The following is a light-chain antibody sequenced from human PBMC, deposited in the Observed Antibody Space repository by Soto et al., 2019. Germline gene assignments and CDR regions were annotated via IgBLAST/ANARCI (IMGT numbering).Light chain of an antibody. Sequence: QSALTQPPSASGSPGQSVTISCTGTSSDVGGYNYVSWYQQHPGKAPKLMIYEVFKRPSGVPDRFSGSESGNTASLTVSGLQAEDEADYYCSSYVGSNNVFGTGTKVTVL. CDR3: SSYVGSNNV. V-gene: IGLV2-8*01. CDR1: SSDVGGYNY. J-gene: IGLJ1*01. CDR2: EVF.